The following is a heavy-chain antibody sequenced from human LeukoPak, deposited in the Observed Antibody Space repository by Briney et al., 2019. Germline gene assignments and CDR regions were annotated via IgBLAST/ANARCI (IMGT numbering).Heavy chain of an antibody. Sequence: GESLRLTCAASGFQFNCYAMSWVRQAPRKGLQWVSTISRSGDNTYYADSVKGRFNISRDNSKNTLYVQMNSLRAEDTAIYYCAKAGANWFDPWGQGTLVTVSS. D-gene: IGHD3-10*01. V-gene: IGHV3-23*01. CDR1: GFQFNCYA. CDR2: ISRSGDNT. CDR3: AKAGANWFDP. J-gene: IGHJ5*02.